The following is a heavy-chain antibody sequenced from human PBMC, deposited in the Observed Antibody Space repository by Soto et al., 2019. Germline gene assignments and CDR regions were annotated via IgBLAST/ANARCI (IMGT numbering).Heavy chain of an antibody. CDR2: ISYDGSNK. V-gene: IGHV3-30*18. CDR3: AKDPVVVVAATKYYFDY. J-gene: IGHJ4*02. CDR1: GFTLSSYG. D-gene: IGHD2-15*01. Sequence: GGSLRLSCAASGFTLSSYGMHWVRQAPGKGLEWVAVISYDGSNKYYADSVKGRFTVSRDNSKNTLYLQMNSLRAEDTAVYYCAKDPVVVVAATKYYFDYWGQGTLVTVS.